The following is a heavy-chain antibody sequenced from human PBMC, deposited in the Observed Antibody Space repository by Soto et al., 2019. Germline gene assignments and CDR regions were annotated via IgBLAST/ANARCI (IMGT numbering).Heavy chain of an antibody. D-gene: IGHD2-2*01. V-gene: IGHV4-4*08. CDR1: GGSISSYY. J-gene: IGHJ4*02. CDR2: ISASGST. Sequence: SETLSLTCAVSGGSISSYYWSWIRQPPGKGLEWIGYISASGSTNYNPSLKSRVTISVDTSTNQFSLELRSTTAADTAVYYCARQPESTSYFDYWGQGILVTVSS. CDR3: ARQPESTSYFDY.